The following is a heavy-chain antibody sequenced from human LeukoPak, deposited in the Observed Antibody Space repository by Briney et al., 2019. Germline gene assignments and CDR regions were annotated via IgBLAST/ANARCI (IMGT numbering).Heavy chain of an antibody. D-gene: IGHD2-15*01. V-gene: IGHV3-23*01. CDR1: RITFSSYA. J-gene: IGHJ1*01. CDR2: ISGSGDST. CDR3: ANDRPGQLLRDFQH. Sequence: GGSLRLSCAASRITFSSYAMSWVRQAPGKGLEWVSGISGSGDSTYYADSVKGRFTISRDNSKNTLYLQMNSLRVEDTAVYYCANDRPGQLLRDFQHRGQGTLVTVSS.